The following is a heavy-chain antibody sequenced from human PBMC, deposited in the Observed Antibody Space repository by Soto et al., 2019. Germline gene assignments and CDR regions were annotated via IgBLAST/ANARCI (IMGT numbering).Heavy chain of an antibody. V-gene: IGHV1-69*02. J-gene: IGHJ4*02. CDR1: GGTFSIYT. CDR3: ARDRDNSNWPNFDS. D-gene: IGHD6-13*01. CDR2: VLPFLDIT. Sequence: QVQLVQSGSEVKKPGSSVRVSCKTSGGTFSIYTISWVRQAPGQGLEWMGRVLPFLDITSYSKRFQGRVTITADRSTTTAYRERSSRRSEDTAVYYCARDRDNSNWPNFDSWGQGTLVTVSS.